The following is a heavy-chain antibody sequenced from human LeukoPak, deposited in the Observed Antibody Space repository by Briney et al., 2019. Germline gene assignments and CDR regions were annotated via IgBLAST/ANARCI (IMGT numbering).Heavy chain of an antibody. Sequence: ESSETLSLTCTVSGGSVSSGSYYWSWIRQPPGKGLEWIGYIYYSGSTDYNPSLKSRVTISVDTSKNQFSLKLRSVTAADTAVYYCATEGGGSFIFDYWGQGTLVTVSS. J-gene: IGHJ4*02. V-gene: IGHV4-61*01. D-gene: IGHD1-26*01. CDR1: GGSVSSGSYY. CDR3: ATEGGGSFIFDY. CDR2: IYYSGST.